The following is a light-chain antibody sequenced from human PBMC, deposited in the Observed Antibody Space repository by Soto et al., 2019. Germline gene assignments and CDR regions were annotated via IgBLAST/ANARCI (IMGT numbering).Light chain of an antibody. V-gene: IGKV3-11*01. CDR1: QSVSIY. J-gene: IGKJ1*01. Sequence: EIVLTQSPATLSLSPGERATLSCRASQSVSIYLAWYQQKPGQAPRLLIFDASNRATGIPARFSGRGSGTDFTLTISSLEPEDFAVYYCQQRANWSWTFGQGTKVDIK. CDR2: DAS. CDR3: QQRANWSWT.